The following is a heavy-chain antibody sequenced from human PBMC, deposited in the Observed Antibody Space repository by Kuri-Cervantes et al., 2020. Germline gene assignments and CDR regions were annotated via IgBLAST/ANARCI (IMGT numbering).Heavy chain of an antibody. J-gene: IGHJ4*02. D-gene: IGHD1-26*01. CDR3: AKASENSGSYQTTLDY. CDR1: GFTFSSFG. V-gene: IGHV3-30*18. Sequence: GESLKISCAASGFTFSSFGMHWVRQAPGKGPEWVALISYDGSDKYYVDSVKGRFTISRDNSKNTLYLQMNTLRGEDTAVYYCAKASENSGSYQTTLDYWGQGTLVTVSS. CDR2: ISYDGSDK.